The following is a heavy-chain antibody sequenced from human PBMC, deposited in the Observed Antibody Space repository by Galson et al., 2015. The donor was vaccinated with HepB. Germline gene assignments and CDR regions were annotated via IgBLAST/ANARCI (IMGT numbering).Heavy chain of an antibody. CDR1: GFTFSGPA. CDR3: VRSGDFCGYSSR. J-gene: IGHJ4*02. CDR2: IRRKATNYAA. D-gene: IGHD6-13*01. Sequence: SLRLSCAASGFTFSGPAIHWVRQASGRGPGWIGHIRRKATNYAALYVLSLKGRFTISRDDSKTMAYLHIRSLKTDDTAVYYCVRSGDFCGYSSRWGQGTLVTVSS. V-gene: IGHV3-73*01.